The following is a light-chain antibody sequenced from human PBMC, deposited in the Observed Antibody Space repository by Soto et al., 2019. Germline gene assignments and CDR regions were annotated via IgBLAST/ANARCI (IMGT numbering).Light chain of an antibody. Sequence: QTVVTQEPSLTVSPGGTVTLTCASSTGAVTSGYYPNWFQQKPGQAPRALIYSTGNKHSWTPARFSGSLLGGKAALTLSGVQPEDEAEYYCLLYYGGAQVVFGGGTKLTVL. CDR1: TGAVTSGYY. J-gene: IGLJ2*01. CDR3: LLYYGGAQVV. CDR2: STG. V-gene: IGLV7-43*01.